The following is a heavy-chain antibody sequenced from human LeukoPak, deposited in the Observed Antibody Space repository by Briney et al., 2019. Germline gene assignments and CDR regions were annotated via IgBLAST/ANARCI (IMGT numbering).Heavy chain of an antibody. CDR1: GFTFNSYG. J-gene: IGHJ4*02. V-gene: IGHV3-30*02. D-gene: IGHD1-14*01. CDR2: IRYDGSKE. Sequence: GGSLRLSCAASGFTFNSYGMHWVRQAPGKGLEWVAFIRYDGSKEYYADSVKGRFTISRDNSKNTLYLQMNSLKTEDTAVYYCAKDSRYYYVDYWGQGTLVTVSS. CDR3: AKDSRYYYVDY.